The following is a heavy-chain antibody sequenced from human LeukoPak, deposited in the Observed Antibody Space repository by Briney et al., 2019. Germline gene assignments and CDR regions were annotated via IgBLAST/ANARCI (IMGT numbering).Heavy chain of an antibody. CDR1: GFTFDTYG. CDR3: AKDGTGCGGDCYSDY. J-gene: IGHJ4*02. Sequence: PGGSLRLSCAASGFTFDTYGMSWVRQAPGKGLELVSSISSNSANTYYADSVKGRSTISRDNSKNTLYLQMNSLRAEDTAVYYCAKDGTGCGGDCYSDYWGQGTLVTVSS. CDR2: ISSNSANT. D-gene: IGHD2-21*02. V-gene: IGHV3-23*01.